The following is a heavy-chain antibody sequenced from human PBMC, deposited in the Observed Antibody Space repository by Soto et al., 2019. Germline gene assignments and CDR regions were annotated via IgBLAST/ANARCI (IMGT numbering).Heavy chain of an antibody. J-gene: IGHJ6*02. CDR2: IYYSGSS. CDR3: ARVSYGMDV. V-gene: IGHV4-31*03. Sequence: SETLSLTCTVSGDSISSDGYYWIWMRQHPGKGLEWIGYIYYSGSSYYNPSLKSRVTISVDASKNQFSLKLSSVTAADTAVYYCARVSYGMDVWGQGTTVTVSS. CDR1: GDSISSDGYY.